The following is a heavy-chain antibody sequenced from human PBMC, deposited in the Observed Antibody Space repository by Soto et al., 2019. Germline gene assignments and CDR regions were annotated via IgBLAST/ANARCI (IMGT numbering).Heavy chain of an antibody. Sequence: EVQLVESGGGLVQPGGSLRLSCAASGFTAGLNFMTWVRQAPGKGLEWVSVINAAGTTHYAESVKGRFSISRDDSKNSLYSQMNSLRAADTGVYYCVRENYDYGMDVWGQGTTVTVSS. J-gene: IGHJ6*02. CDR1: GFTAGLNF. CDR3: VRENYDYGMDV. V-gene: IGHV3-66*01. CDR2: INAAGTT.